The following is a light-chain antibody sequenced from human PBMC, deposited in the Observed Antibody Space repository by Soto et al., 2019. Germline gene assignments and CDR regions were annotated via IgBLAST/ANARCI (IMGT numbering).Light chain of an antibody. V-gene: IGKV3-20*01. CDR2: GAS. J-gene: IGKJ5*01. CDR1: QSFGSSH. CDR3: QQYGSSSIT. Sequence: PGERATLSCRASQSFGSSHLAWYQQKPGQAPRLLIYGASTRVTGTPDRFSGSGSGTDFTLTISRLESDDSAVYYCQQYGSSSITFGQGTRLEI.